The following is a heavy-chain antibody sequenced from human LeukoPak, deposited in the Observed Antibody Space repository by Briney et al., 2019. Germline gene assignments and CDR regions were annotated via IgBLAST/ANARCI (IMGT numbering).Heavy chain of an antibody. Sequence: SGTLSVTCTVSGDSFSYFYWSWIRQPPGKGLEGIGYIYYSGSTTYNPSLKSRVTISVDTSKNQFSLKLSSVTAADTAVYYCARGARLTTYYYDSSGSIKGRDYWGQGTLVTVSS. J-gene: IGHJ4*02. CDR3: ARGARLTTYYYDSSGSIKGRDY. CDR1: GDSFSYFY. D-gene: IGHD3-22*01. V-gene: IGHV4-59*12. CDR2: IYYSGST.